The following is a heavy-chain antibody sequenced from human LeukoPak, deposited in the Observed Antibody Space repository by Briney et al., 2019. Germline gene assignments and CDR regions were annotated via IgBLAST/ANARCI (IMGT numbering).Heavy chain of an antibody. CDR2: IRSKANSYAT. D-gene: IGHD1-14*01. J-gene: IGHJ6*03. CDR1: GFTFSGST. V-gene: IGHV3-73*01. Sequence: GGSLKLSCAASGFTFSGSTMHWVRQASGKGLEWVGRIRSKANSYATAYAASVKGRFTISRDDTKNTAYLQMNSLKTEDTAVYYCARGEPMDVWGKGTTVTVSS. CDR3: ARGEPMDV.